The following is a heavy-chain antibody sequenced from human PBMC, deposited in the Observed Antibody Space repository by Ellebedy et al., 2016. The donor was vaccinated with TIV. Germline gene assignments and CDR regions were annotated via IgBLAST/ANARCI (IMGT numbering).Heavy chain of an antibody. CDR1: GGSVSSGSYY. V-gene: IGHV4-31*01. J-gene: IGHJ3*02. D-gene: IGHD3-22*01. CDR2: IYYSGST. CDR3: ASSSGPPLDAFDI. Sequence: SETLSLTCTVSGGSVSSGSYYWSWIRQPPGKGLEWIGYIYYSGSTYYNPSLKSLVTISVDTSKNQFSLKLSSVTAADTAVYYCASSSGPPLDAFDIWGQGTMVTVSS.